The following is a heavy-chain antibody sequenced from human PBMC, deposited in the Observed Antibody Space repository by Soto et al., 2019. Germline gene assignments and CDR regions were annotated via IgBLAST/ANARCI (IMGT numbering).Heavy chain of an antibody. V-gene: IGHV3-7*03. CDR3: TSRPSGMTYHAVFDF. D-gene: IGHD2-21*02. CDR2: IKPDGSET. Sequence: RRLSFAASGLTFSGHWMTWVRQTPGEGLQWVAAIKPDGSETFYVDSVKGRFTISRDNARNSLFLQMDSLRAEDTAVYYCTSRPSGMTYHAVFDFWGQGTLVTVSS. J-gene: IGHJ4*02. CDR1: GLTFSGHW.